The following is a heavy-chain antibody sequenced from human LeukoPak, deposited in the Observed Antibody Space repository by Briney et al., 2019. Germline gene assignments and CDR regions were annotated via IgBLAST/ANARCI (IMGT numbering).Heavy chain of an antibody. D-gene: IGHD6-13*01. J-gene: IGHJ5*02. CDR1: GYTFTSYG. Sequence: GASVKVSCKASGYTFTSYGISWVRQAPGQGLEWMGWISTYNGNTNSAQALKGRVTMPTDPSTSTAYMELSRLRSHDTPGYYCTRGLPIAAGNNRFDPWGQGTLVTVSS. CDR3: TRGLPIAAGNNRFDP. CDR2: ISTYNGNT. V-gene: IGHV1-18*01.